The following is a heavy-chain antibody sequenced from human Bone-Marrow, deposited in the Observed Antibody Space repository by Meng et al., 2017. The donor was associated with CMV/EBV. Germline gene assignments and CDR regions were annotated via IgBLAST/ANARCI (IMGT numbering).Heavy chain of an antibody. CDR3: ARDVSLAGADLDF. D-gene: IGHD6-19*01. J-gene: IGHJ4*02. Sequence: ASVKVSCKASGYTFTDYTLHWVRQAPGQGLDWMGWINPSTGGTRFAPKFQARVTMTRDTSISTVYIALSGLTSDDTAFYYCARDVSLAGADLDFWGQGTLVTGSS. V-gene: IGHV1-2*02. CDR1: GYTFTDYT. CDR2: INPSTGGT.